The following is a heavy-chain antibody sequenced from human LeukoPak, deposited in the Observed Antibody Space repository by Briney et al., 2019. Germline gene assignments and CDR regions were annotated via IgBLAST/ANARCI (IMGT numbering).Heavy chain of an antibody. V-gene: IGHV4-39*01. CDR3: ATPDLIQLWFY. D-gene: IGHD5-18*01. Sequence: SETLSLTCTVSGGSISSGSYYWSWIRQPPGKGLEWIGSIYYSGSTYYNPSLKSRVTVSVDTSKNQFSLKLSSVTAADTAVYYCATPDLIQLWFYWGQGTLVTVSS. J-gene: IGHJ4*02. CDR1: GGSISSGSYY. CDR2: IYYSGST.